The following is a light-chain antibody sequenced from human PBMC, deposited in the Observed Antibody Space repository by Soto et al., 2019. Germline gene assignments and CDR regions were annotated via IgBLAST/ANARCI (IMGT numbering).Light chain of an antibody. CDR3: YSYTSSSTVV. CDR2: EVS. J-gene: IGLJ2*01. CDR1: SSDIGRYSY. V-gene: IGLV2-14*01. Sequence: QSALTQPASVSGSPGQSIAISCTGTSSDIGRYSYVSWYQQHPGKAPKLIIYEVSYRPSGVSTRFSGSKSDNTASLTISGLQAEDEADYFCYSYTSSSTVVFGGGTKLTVL.